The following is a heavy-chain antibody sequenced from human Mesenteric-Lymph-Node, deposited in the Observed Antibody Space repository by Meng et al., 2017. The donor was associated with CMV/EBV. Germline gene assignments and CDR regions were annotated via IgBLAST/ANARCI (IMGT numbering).Heavy chain of an antibody. CDR2: ISHSGST. J-gene: IGHJ4*02. CDR1: GSVSSGDYY. D-gene: IGHD3-10*01. V-gene: IGHV4-61*08. CDR3: ARETAPYGSAPFHFDF. Sequence: GSVSSGDYYWSWIRQPLGKGLEWIGYISHSGSTNYNASLKSRVTISADTSKNQFSLTLSSVTSADTAVYYCARETAPYGSAPFHFDFWGQGNLVTVSS.